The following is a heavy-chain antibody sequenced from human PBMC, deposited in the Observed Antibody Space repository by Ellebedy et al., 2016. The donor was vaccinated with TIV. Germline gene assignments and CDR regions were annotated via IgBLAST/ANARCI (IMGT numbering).Heavy chain of an antibody. CDR2: IWYDGSK. V-gene: IGHV3-33*01. J-gene: IGHJ6*02. Sequence: GESLKISXAASGFTFSSYGMHWVRQAPGKGLEWVAVIWYDGSKYYADSVKGRFTISRDNSKNTLYLQMNSLRAEDTAVYYCAREPMVRGVIRRGYAMDVWGQGTTFTVSS. CDR1: GFTFSSYG. CDR3: AREPMVRGVIRRGYAMDV. D-gene: IGHD3-10*01.